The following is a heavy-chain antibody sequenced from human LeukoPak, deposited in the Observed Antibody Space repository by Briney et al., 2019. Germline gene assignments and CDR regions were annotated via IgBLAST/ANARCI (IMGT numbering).Heavy chain of an antibody. V-gene: IGHV1-24*01. J-gene: IGHJ6*03. CDR2: FDPEDGET. CDR3: AGNSLGDIVVVPAAMVNYYYYYMDV. Sequence: GASVKVSCKVSGYTLTELSMHRVRQAPGKGLEWMGGFDPEDGETIYAQKFQGRVTMTEDTSTDTAYMELSSLRSEDTAVYYCAGNSLGDIVVVPAAMVNYYYYYMDVWGKGTTVTVSS. CDR1: GYTLTELS. D-gene: IGHD2-2*01.